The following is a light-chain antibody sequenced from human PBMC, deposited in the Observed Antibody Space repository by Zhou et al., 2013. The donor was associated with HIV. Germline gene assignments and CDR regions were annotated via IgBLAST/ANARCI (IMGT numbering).Light chain of an antibody. CDR2: GAS. CDR1: QSVSSK. Sequence: EILMTQSPATLSVSPGEGATLSCRASQSVSSKLAWYQQKPGQAPRLLIYGASTRAAGIPARFSGSGSGTEFTLTISSLQSEDFATYYCQQYNNWPPADTFGQGTKLEIK. J-gene: IGKJ2*01. CDR3: QQYNNWPPADT. V-gene: IGKV3-15*01.